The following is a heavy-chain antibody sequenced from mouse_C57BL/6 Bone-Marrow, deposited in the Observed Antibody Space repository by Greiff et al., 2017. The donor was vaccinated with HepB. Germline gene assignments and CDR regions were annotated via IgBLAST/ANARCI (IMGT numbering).Heavy chain of an antibody. V-gene: IGHV1-15*01. CDR1: GYTFTDYD. J-gene: IGHJ4*01. CDR3: TLITTVVATSMDY. CDR2: IDPETGGT. D-gene: IGHD1-1*01. Sequence: QVQLQQSGAELVRPGASVTLSCKASGYTFTDYDMHWVKQTPVHGLEWIGAIDPETGGTAYNQKFKGKAILTADKSSSTAYMELRSLTSEDSAVYYCTLITTVVATSMDYWGQGTSVTVSS.